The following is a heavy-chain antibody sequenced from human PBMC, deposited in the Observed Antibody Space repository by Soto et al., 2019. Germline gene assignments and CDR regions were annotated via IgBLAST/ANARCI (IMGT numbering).Heavy chain of an antibody. V-gene: IGHV4-39*01. Sequence: PSETLSLTCTVSGGSIISSSYSWIWIRQPPGKGLEWIGSIYYSGNTYYNPSLKSRVTISVDTSKNQFSLKLSSVTAADTAVYYCARLQFTEWFDPWGLGILVTVSS. J-gene: IGHJ5*02. CDR1: GGSIISSSYS. CDR3: ARLQFTEWFDP. CDR2: IYYSGNT.